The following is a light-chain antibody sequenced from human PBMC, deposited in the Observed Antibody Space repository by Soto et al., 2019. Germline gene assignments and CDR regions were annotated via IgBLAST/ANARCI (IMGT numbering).Light chain of an antibody. Sequence: EIVMTQSPAPLSVSPGARATLSCRASQSVSSNLAWYQQKPGQAPRLLIYGASTRATGIPARFSGSGSGTEFTLTISSLQSEDFAVYYCQQYHYWPPITFGQGTRLEI. CDR2: GAS. J-gene: IGKJ5*01. CDR1: QSVSSN. V-gene: IGKV3-15*01. CDR3: QQYHYWPPIT.